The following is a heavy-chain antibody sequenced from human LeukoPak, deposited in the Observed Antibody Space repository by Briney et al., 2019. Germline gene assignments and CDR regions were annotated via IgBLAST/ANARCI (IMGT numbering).Heavy chain of an antibody. J-gene: IGHJ4*02. Sequence: KAGGSLTLSCTASGFTFSDCDMNWFRQAPGKGLEWVSPISYRTSHIYYADSVKGRFNISRDNAKHSLYLQMDSLSAEDTAVYFCGRAVPPLRTGAAGDYWGQGTLVTVSS. CDR3: GRAVPPLRTGAAGDY. CDR2: ISYRTSHI. V-gene: IGHV3-21*01. D-gene: IGHD6-25*01. CDR1: GFTFSDCD.